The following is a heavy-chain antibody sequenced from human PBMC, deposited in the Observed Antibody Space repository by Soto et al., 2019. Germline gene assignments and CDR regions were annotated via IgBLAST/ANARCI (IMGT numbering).Heavy chain of an antibody. D-gene: IGHD3-22*01. CDR1: GFTFSSYG. Sequence: QVQLVESGGGVVQPGRSLRLSCAASGFTFSSYGMHWVRQAPGKGLEWVAVIWYDGSNKYYADSVKGRFTISRDNSKNTLYLQMNSLRAEDTAVYYCARVHSSGSYLNDYWGQGTLVTVSS. V-gene: IGHV3-33*01. J-gene: IGHJ4*02. CDR3: ARVHSSGSYLNDY. CDR2: IWYDGSNK.